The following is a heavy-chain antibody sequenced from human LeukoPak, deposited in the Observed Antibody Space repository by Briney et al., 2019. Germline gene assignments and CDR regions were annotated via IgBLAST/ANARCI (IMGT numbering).Heavy chain of an antibody. V-gene: IGHV3-15*01. CDR3: TTKMVVAARAVDY. D-gene: IGHD2-15*01. CDR2: IKSKTDGGTT. Sequence: GGSLRLSCAASGFTFSNAWMSWVRQAPGKGLEWVGRIKSKTDGGTTDYAAPVKGRFTISRDDSKNTLYLQMNSLKTEDTAVYYCTTKMVVAARAVDYWGQGTLVTVSS. CDR1: GFTFSNAW. J-gene: IGHJ4*02.